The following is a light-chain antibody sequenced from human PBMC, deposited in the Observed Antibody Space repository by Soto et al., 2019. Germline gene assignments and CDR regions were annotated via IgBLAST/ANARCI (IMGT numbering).Light chain of an antibody. CDR3: QQTHSFPLT. J-gene: IGKJ4*02. CDR1: QGINSW. V-gene: IGKV1-12*01. Sequence: DIQMTQSPSSVSASVGDRVTITCRASQGINSWLAWYQQRPGKAPKLLIYTGSILQTGVTSRFSGSGSGTDFILTISSLQPEDFATYYCQQTHSFPLTLGGGTKVEIK. CDR2: TGS.